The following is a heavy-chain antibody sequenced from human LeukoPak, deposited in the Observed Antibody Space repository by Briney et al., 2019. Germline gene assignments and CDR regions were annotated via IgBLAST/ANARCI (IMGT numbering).Heavy chain of an antibody. CDR3: ARKWGLDV. CDR1: GFTFGSYS. Sequence: GGSLRLSCAASGFTFGSYSMNWVRKVPGKGLQWVSSISSTSRYIYYLDSVKGRFTVSRDNARSSLYLQMSSLRAEDTAVYYCARKWGLDVWGQGTTVTVSS. V-gene: IGHV3-21*01. D-gene: IGHD1-26*01. CDR2: ISSTSRYI. J-gene: IGHJ6*02.